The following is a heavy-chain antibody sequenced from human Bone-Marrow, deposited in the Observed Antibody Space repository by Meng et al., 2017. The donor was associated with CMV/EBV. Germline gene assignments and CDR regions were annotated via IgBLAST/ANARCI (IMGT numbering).Heavy chain of an antibody. Sequence: GESLKISCAASGFTFSSYEMNWVRQAPGKGLEWVSYISSSGSTIYYADSVKGRFTISRDNAKNSLYLQMNSLRAEDTAVYYCARRWGPTVTTGSYGMDVWGQGTTVTVSS. CDR1: GFTFSSYE. CDR2: ISSSGSTI. D-gene: IGHD4-17*01. V-gene: IGHV3-48*03. J-gene: IGHJ6*02. CDR3: ARRWGPTVTTGSYGMDV.